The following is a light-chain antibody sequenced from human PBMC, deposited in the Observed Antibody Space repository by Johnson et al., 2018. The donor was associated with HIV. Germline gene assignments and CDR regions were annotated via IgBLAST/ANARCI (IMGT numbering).Light chain of an antibody. V-gene: IGLV1-51*02. Sequence: QSVLTQPPSVSAAPGQKVTISCSGSSSNIGNNYVSWYQQLPGTAPKLLIYENNKRPPGIPDRFSASKSGTSATLGITGLQTGDAADYYCGTWDSSLSAHYVFGTGTKITVL. J-gene: IGLJ1*01. CDR1: SSNIGNNY. CDR3: GTWDSSLSAHYV. CDR2: ENN.